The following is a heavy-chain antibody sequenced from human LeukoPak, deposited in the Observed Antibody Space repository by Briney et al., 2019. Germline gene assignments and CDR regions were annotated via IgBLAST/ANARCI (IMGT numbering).Heavy chain of an antibody. J-gene: IGHJ3*02. CDR2: INHSGST. CDR1: GGSFSGYY. Sequence: SETLSLTCAVYGGSFSGYYWSWIRQPPGEGLEWLGEINHSGSTNYNPSLKSRVTISVDTSKNQFSLKLSSVTAADTAVYYCARGAAVAPDAFDIWGQGTMVTVSS. V-gene: IGHV4-34*01. D-gene: IGHD6-13*01. CDR3: ARGAAVAPDAFDI.